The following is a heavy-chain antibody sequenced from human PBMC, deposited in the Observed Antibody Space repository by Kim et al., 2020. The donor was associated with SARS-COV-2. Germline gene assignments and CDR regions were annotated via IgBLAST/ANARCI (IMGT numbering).Heavy chain of an antibody. J-gene: IGHJ4*02. Sequence: ADSVKGRFTISRDNSKNTLYLQMNSLRAEDTAVYYCAKAPLGMYSSGCAIWGQGTLVTVSS. CDR3: AKAPLGMYSSGCAI. D-gene: IGHD6-19*01. V-gene: IGHV3-33*06.